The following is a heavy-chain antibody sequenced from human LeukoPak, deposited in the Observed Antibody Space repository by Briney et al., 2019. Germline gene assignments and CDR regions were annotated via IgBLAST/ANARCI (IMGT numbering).Heavy chain of an antibody. Sequence: SETLSLTCTVSGGFISNYYWSWIRQPAGKGLEWIGRIHTSGNTLYNPSLKSRVTMSVDTSKNQFSLKLSSATAADTAVYYCARDPLGAFDIWGQGTMVTVSS. V-gene: IGHV4-4*07. CDR3: ARDPLGAFDI. CDR2: IHTSGNT. CDR1: GGFISNYY. J-gene: IGHJ3*02.